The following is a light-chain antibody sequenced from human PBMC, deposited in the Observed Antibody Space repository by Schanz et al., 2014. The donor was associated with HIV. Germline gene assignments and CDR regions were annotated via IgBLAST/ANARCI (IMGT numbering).Light chain of an antibody. CDR2: SNT. CDR1: SSNIGAGYA. CDR3: AAWDVNLNGPV. V-gene: IGLV1-40*01. J-gene: IGLJ2*01. Sequence: QSVLTQPPSVSGAPGQRVTISCTGGSSNIGAGYAVHWYQQLPGTAPKLLIFSNTYRPSGVPDRFSGSKSGSAASLAISGLQSEDEADYYCAAWDVNLNGPVFGGGTKLTVL.